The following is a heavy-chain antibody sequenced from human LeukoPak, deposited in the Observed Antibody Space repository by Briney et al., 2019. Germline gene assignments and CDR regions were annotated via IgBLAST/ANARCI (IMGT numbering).Heavy chain of an antibody. CDR1: GFTFSSYA. CDR2: IKQDGSEK. V-gene: IGHV3-7*01. CDR3: ARLRSSWYDAFDI. D-gene: IGHD6-13*01. J-gene: IGHJ3*02. Sequence: GGSLRLSCAASGFTFSSYAMTWVRQAPGKGLEWVANIKQDGSEKYYVDSVKGRFTISRDNAKNSLYLQMNSLRAEDTAVYYCARLRSSWYDAFDIWGQGTMVTVSS.